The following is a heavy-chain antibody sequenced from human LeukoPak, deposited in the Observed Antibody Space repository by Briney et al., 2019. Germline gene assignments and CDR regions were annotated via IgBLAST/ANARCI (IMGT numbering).Heavy chain of an antibody. CDR3: ARTARGATTKAFEY. V-gene: IGHV3-7*01. CDR2: IKQDGSEK. CDR1: GFTFSSYW. Sequence: GGSLRLSCAASGFTFSSYWMSWVRQAPGKGLEWVANIKQDGSEKYYVDSVKGRFTISRDNAKNSLYLQMNSLRAEDTAVYYCARTARGATTKAFEYWGQGTLVTVSS. D-gene: IGHD1-26*01. J-gene: IGHJ4*02.